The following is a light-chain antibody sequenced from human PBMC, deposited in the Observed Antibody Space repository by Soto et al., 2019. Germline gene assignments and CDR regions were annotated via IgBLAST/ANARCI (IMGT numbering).Light chain of an antibody. J-gene: IGLJ3*02. CDR3: QSYDSSLTVWV. Sequence: QAVVTQPPSVSGAPGQRVTISYTGSSSNTGAGYDVHWYQQLPGTVPKLLIYANSNRPSGVPDRFSGSKSGTSASLAITGLQAEDEADYYCQSYDSSLTVWVFGGGTKLTVL. CDR2: ANS. V-gene: IGLV1-40*01. CDR1: SSNTGAGYD.